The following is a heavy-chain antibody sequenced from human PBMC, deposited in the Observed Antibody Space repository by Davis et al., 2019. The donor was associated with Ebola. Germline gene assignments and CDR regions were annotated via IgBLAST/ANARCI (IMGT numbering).Heavy chain of an antibody. CDR1: GYTFTSYY. J-gene: IGHJ6*02. D-gene: IGHD5-18*01. CDR3: AADLQLWLRGYYYYGMDV. CDR2: INPSGGST. V-gene: IGHV1-46*01. Sequence: AASVKVSCKASGYTFTSYYMHWVRQAPGQGLEWMGIINPSGGSTSYAQKFQGRVTMTRDMSTSTAYMELSSLRSEDTAVYYCAADLQLWLRGYYYYGMDVWGQGTTVTVSS.